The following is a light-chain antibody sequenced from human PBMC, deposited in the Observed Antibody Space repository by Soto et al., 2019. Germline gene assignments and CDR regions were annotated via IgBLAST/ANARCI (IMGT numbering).Light chain of an antibody. CDR1: DSNIGSNA. V-gene: IGLV1-44*01. J-gene: IGLJ3*02. CDR3: STWDDRLNGPV. CDR2: SND. Sequence: QSVLTQPPSASATPGQRVTISCSGSDSNIGSNALNWYRQLPGTAPKLLIFSNDLRPTGVPDRFSGSKSGTSASLAISGLQSDDEADYYCSTWDDRLNGPVFGGGTKVTVL.